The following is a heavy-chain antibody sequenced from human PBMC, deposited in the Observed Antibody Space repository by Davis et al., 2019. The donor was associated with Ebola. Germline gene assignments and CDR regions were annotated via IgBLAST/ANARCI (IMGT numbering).Heavy chain of an antibody. CDR2: INSDGSST. J-gene: IGHJ5*02. CDR3: AKGGGTSSSDFRRT. Sequence: GESLKISCAASGFTFSSYWMHWARQAPGKGLVWVSRINSDGSSTSYADSVKGRFTISRDNAKNTLYLQMNSLRAEDTAVYYCAKGGGTSSSDFRRTWGQGTLVTVSS. D-gene: IGHD6-6*01. V-gene: IGHV3-74*01. CDR1: GFTFSSYW.